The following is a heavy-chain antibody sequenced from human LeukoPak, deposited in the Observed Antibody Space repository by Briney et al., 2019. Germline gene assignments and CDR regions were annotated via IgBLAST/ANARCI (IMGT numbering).Heavy chain of an antibody. Sequence: GGSLRLSCAASGFTFSDYYMSWIRQAPGKELEWVSYISSSGSTIYYADSVRGRFTISRDNAKNSLYLQMNSLRAEDTAVYYCARERGSYYDSSGYYYFDYWGQGTLVTVSS. CDR2: ISSSGSTI. V-gene: IGHV3-11*04. D-gene: IGHD3-22*01. J-gene: IGHJ4*02. CDR3: ARERGSYYDSSGYYYFDY. CDR1: GFTFSDYY.